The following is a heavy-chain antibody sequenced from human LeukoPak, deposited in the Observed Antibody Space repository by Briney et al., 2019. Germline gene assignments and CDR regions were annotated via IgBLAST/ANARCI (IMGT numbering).Heavy chain of an antibody. V-gene: IGHV3-74*01. J-gene: IGHJ5*02. CDR3: TRGYGDWFDP. D-gene: IGHD5-18*01. CDR2: IDSDGSST. CDR1: GFTFSSYW. Sequence: TGGSLRLSCAASGFTFSSYWMHWVRQAPGKGLVWVSRIDSDGSSTYYADSVKGRFSISRDNAKNTLYLQMNSLRAEDTAVYYSTRGYGDWFDPWGQGTLVTVSS.